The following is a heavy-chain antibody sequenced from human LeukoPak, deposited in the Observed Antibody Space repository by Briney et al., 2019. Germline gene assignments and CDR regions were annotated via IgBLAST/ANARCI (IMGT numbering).Heavy chain of an antibody. V-gene: IGHV3-74*01. CDR2: INNDGVST. Sequence: PGGSLRLSRATSGFTLSSYWMHWVRQVPGKGLEWLSRINNDGVSTSYADSVKGRFTISRDNAKNSLYLQMNSLSPEDTAVYYCARRLDGLFGYYFDYWGQGTLVTVSS. CDR1: GFTLSSYW. CDR3: ARRLDGLFGYYFDY. J-gene: IGHJ4*02. D-gene: IGHD3-22*01.